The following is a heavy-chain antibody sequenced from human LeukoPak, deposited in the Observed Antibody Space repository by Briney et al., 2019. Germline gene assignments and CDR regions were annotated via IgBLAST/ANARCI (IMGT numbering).Heavy chain of an antibody. V-gene: IGHV1-46*01. CDR1: GYTFTSYF. CDR3: ARALRMATIPGVNMNYFDY. D-gene: IGHD5-24*01. J-gene: IGHJ4*02. Sequence: ASVKVSCKASGYTFTSYFMHWVRQAPGQGLEWMGIINPSGGSTSYTQKFQGRVTMTRDTSTSTVYMELSSLRSEDTAVYYCARALRMATIPGVNMNYFDYWGQGTLVTVSS. CDR2: INPSGGST.